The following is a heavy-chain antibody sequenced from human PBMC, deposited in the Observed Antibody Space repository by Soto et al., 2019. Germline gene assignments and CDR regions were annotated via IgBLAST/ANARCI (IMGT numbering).Heavy chain of an antibody. CDR3: ARDQYYYDSSGYYNYGMDV. J-gene: IGHJ6*02. D-gene: IGHD3-22*01. CDR2: INPNSGGT. V-gene: IGHV1-2*04. Sequence: ASVKVSCKASGYTFTGYYMHWVRQAPGQGLELMGWINPNSGGTNYAQKFQGWVTMTRDTSISTAYMELSRLRSDDTAVYYCARDQYYYDSSGYYNYGMDVWGQGTTVTVYS. CDR1: GYTFTGYY.